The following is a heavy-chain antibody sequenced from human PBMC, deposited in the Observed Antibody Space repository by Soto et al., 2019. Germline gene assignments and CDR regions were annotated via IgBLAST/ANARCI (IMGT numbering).Heavy chain of an antibody. Sequence: QVQLQESGPGLVKPSQTLSLTCTVSGGSISSGGYYWSWIRQHPGKGLEWIGNIYPSGSTDYNPSLKSPLTISEDTSKNQFSLKLSSVTAADTAVYFCARVGGGYCSGGSCSFHWPFDYWGQGTLVTVSS. J-gene: IGHJ4*02. CDR3: ARVGGGYCSGGSCSFHWPFDY. CDR2: IYPSGST. CDR1: GGSISSGGYY. D-gene: IGHD2-15*01. V-gene: IGHV4-31*01.